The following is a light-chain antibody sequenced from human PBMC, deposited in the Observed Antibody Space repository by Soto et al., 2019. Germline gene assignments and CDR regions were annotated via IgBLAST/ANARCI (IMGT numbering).Light chain of an antibody. J-gene: IGKJ1*01. V-gene: IGKV3-15*01. CDR1: QSVNSN. Sequence: EVVVTQSPATLSVSPGERANLSRTVSQSVNSNLAWYQQKLGQAPRLLIYGASTRATGIPARFSGSGSGTVFTLTISSLQSEDFAVYHCQQNNNWPTFGQGTKV. CDR3: QQNNNWPT. CDR2: GAS.